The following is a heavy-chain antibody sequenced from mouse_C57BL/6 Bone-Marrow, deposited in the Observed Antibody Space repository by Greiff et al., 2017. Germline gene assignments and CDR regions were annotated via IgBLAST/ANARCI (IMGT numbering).Heavy chain of an antibody. CDR1: GFTFSSYA. Sequence: EVNLVESGGGLVKPGGSLKLSCAASGFTFSSYAMSWVRQTPEKRLEWVATISDGGSYTYYPDNVKGRFTISRDNAKNNLYLQMSHLKSEDTAMYYCARGDYYGSTYYAMDYWGQGTSVTVSS. CDR3: ARGDYYGSTYYAMDY. V-gene: IGHV5-4*03. D-gene: IGHD1-1*01. J-gene: IGHJ4*01. CDR2: ISDGGSYT.